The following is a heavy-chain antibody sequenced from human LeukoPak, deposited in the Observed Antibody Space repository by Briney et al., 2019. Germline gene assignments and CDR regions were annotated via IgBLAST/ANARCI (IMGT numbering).Heavy chain of an antibody. D-gene: IGHD2-21*02. Sequence: PGGSLRLSCAASGFTFDDYGMSWVRQAPGKGLEWVSGINWNGGSTGYADSVKGRFTISRDNSKNTLYLQMNSLRAEDTAVYYCAKDLERHIVVVTASAVDYWGQGTLVTVSS. V-gene: IGHV3-20*04. CDR1: GFTFDDYG. J-gene: IGHJ4*02. CDR2: INWNGGST. CDR3: AKDLERHIVVVTASAVDY.